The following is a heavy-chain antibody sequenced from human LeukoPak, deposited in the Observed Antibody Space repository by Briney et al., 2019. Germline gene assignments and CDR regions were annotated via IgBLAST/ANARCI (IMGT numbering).Heavy chain of an antibody. V-gene: IGHV4-61*02. CDR2: IYTSGST. J-gene: IGHJ3*02. CDR1: GGSISSGSYY. Sequence: PSQTLSLTCTASGGSISSGSYYWSWIRQPAGKGLEWIGRIYTSGSTNSNPSLKSRVTISGDTSKNQFSLKLSSVTAADTAVYYCARDTRGYGAFDIWGQGTMVTVSS. CDR3: ARDTRGYGAFDI. D-gene: IGHD5-12*01.